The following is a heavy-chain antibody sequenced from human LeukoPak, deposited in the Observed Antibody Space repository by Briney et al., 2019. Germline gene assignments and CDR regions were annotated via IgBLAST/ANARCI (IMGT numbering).Heavy chain of an antibody. CDR1: GFAFSNYW. J-gene: IGHJ4*02. V-gene: IGHV3-7*01. Sequence: GGSLRLSCAASGFAFSNYWMSWVRQAPGKGLEWVAHINKDGSETYYVDSVKGRFTISRDNAKNSLYLQMNSLRVEDTAVYYCARDKVTYWGQGTLVTVSS. CDR2: INKDGSET. CDR3: ARDKVTY.